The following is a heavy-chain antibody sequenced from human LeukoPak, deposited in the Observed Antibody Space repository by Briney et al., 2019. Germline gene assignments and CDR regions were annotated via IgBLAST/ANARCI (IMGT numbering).Heavy chain of an antibody. D-gene: IGHD6-13*01. V-gene: IGHV7-4-1*02. CDR2: INTNTGNP. Sequence: GASVKVSCKASGYTFTSYAMNWVRQAPGQGLEWMGWINTNTGNPTYAQGFTGRFVFSLDTSVSTAYLQISSLQAEDTAVYYCATQPGIAAAGIPHDYWGQGTLVTVSS. CDR3: ATQPGIAAAGIPHDY. CDR1: GYTFTSYA. J-gene: IGHJ4*02.